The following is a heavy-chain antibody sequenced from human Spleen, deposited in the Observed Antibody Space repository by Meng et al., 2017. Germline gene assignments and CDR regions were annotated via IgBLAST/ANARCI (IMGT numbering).Heavy chain of an antibody. CDR3: ARDLDWVGRVSGNYYDTFDI. Sequence: GESLKISCAASGFTFSSFYMHWIRQAPGKGLVWVSRINGDGSSTRYADSVKGRFTISRDNAKNTLYLQMNSLRAEDTAVYYCARDLDWVGRVSGNYYDTFDICGQGIMVTVSS. CDR1: GFTFSSFY. CDR2: INGDGSST. V-gene: IGHV3-74*01. D-gene: IGHD3-10*01. J-gene: IGHJ3*02.